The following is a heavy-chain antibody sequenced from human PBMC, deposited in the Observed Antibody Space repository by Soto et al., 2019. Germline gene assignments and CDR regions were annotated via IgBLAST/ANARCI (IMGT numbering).Heavy chain of an antibody. D-gene: IGHD6-19*01. CDR3: ARDSSGPADY. CDR1: GFTFSSYA. CDR2: ISSNGGST. J-gene: IGHJ4*02. Sequence: EVQLVESGGGLVQPGGSLRLSCAASGFTFSSYAIHWVRQAPGKGLEYVSAISSNGGSTYYANSVKGRFTISRDNSKNTLYLQMGSLRAEDMAVYYCARDSSGPADYWGQGTLVTVSS. V-gene: IGHV3-64*01.